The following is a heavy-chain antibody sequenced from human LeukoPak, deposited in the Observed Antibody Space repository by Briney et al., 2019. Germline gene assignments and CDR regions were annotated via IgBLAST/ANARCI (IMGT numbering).Heavy chain of an antibody. Sequence: GGSLRLSCAASGFTFNKYAIHWVRQAPGKGLEWVTVISYDGSYKDYPDSVKGRFTISRDNSKNTLYLQMNSLRAEDTAVYYCAKELSYSSTSFDYWGQGTLVTVSS. CDR2: ISYDGSYK. CDR3: AKELSYSSTSFDY. J-gene: IGHJ4*02. V-gene: IGHV3-30*04. D-gene: IGHD6-13*01. CDR1: GFTFNKYA.